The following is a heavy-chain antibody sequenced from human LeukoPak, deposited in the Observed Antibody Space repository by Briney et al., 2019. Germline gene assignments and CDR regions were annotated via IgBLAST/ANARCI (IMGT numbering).Heavy chain of an antibody. V-gene: IGHV3-48*03. D-gene: IGHD3-10*01. CDR3: AREGGRPGYFGSGSP. J-gene: IGHJ4*02. CDR2: ISSGGSSI. CDR1: GFTFSSYE. Sequence: GGSLRLSCAASGFTFSSYEMNWVRQAPGKGLEWLSYISSGGSSIYYADSVKGRFTISRDNAKNSLYLQMNSLRAEDTAVYYCAREGGRPGYFGSGSPWGQGTLVTVSS.